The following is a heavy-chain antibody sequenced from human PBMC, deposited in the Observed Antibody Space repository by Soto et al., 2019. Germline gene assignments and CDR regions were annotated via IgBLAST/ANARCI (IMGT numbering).Heavy chain of an antibody. V-gene: IGHV4-34*01. CDR3: ARDMGGITIFGVVNTQYYYYGMDV. J-gene: IGHJ6*02. Sequence: PSETLSLTCAVYGGSFSGYYWSWIRQPPGKGLEWIGEINHSGSTNYNPSLKSRVTISVDTSKNQFSLKLSSVTAADTAVYYCARDMGGITIFGVVNTQYYYYGMDVWGQGTTVTVSS. CDR1: GGSFSGYY. D-gene: IGHD3-3*01. CDR2: INHSGST.